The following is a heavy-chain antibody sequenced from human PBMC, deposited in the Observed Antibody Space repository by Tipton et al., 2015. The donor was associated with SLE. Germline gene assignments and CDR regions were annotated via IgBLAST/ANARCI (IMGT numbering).Heavy chain of an antibody. CDR3: ARDLGRYSGSLNNWFDP. CDR1: GVSISSDNYY. CDR2: VYTSGIT. D-gene: IGHD1-26*01. V-gene: IGHV4-61*02. J-gene: IGHJ5*02. Sequence: LRLSCTVSGVSISSDNYYWSWIRQPAGKGLEWIGRVYTSGITNYNPSLRTRVTMSVDTSKNQFSLKLSSGTAADTAVYYCARDLGRYSGSLNNWFDPWGQGTLVTVSS.